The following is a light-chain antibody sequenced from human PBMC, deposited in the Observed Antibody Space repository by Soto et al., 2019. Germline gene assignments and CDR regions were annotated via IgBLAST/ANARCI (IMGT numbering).Light chain of an antibody. CDR2: KAS. CDR3: QQYNDYSWT. CDR1: QSISAW. Sequence: DLPMTQSPSTLSASVGDSVSINCRASQSISAWLAWYQQKPGKAPRLLIYKASTLEIGVPSRFSGSGSGTEFTLTISSLQPDDVAIYYCQQYNDYSWTFGQGTKVDLK. J-gene: IGKJ1*01. V-gene: IGKV1-5*03.